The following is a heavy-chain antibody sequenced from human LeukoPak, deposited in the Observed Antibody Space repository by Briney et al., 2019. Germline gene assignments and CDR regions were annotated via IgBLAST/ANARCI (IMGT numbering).Heavy chain of an antibody. CDR2: INPSSGST. D-gene: IGHD5-18*01. CDR1: GYTFTTYY. V-gene: IGHV1-46*01. J-gene: IGHJ4*02. CDR3: ARVLGAHRYGSIDH. Sequence: ASVKVSCKASGYTFTTYYMHWVRQAPGQGLEWMGIINPSSGSTSYAQKFQGRVTMTRDTSTSTVYMELSSLRSEDMAIYYCARVLGAHRYGSIDHWGQGTLVTVSS.